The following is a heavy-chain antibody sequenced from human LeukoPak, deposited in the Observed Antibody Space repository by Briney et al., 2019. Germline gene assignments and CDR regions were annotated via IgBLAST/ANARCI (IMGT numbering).Heavy chain of an antibody. CDR1: GFTFSSYD. Sequence: GGSLRLSCAASGFTFSSYDMPWVRQATGKGLEWVSAIGTAGDTYYPGSVKGRFNISRENAKNSLYLQMNSLRAGDTAVYYCARGYGDGYNSPIFDYWGQGTLVTVSS. D-gene: IGHD5-24*01. V-gene: IGHV3-13*01. J-gene: IGHJ4*02. CDR3: ARGYGDGYNSPIFDY. CDR2: IGTAGDT.